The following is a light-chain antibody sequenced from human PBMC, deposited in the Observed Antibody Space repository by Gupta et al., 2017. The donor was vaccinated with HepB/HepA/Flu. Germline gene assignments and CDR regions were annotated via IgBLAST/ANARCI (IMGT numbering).Light chain of an antibody. CDR3: RQENSSSHT. CDR2: KAS. CDR1: QSISSW. Sequence: DIQMTQSPSTLSASVGDRVTITCRASQSISSWLAWYQQKPGKAPKLLIYKASSAESGVPSRFSGSSSGTEFTLTISSLQPDDFATYYCRQENSSSHTFGQGTKLEIK. J-gene: IGKJ2*01. V-gene: IGKV1-5*03.